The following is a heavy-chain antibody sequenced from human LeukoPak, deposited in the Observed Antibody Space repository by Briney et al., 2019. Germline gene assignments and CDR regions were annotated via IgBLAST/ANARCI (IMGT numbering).Heavy chain of an antibody. Sequence: SETLSLTCAVYGGSLSGYYWSWIRQPPGKGLEWIGQINHSGGTNYNPSLKSRVTISVDTSKNHFSLKLTSVTAADTSVYYCAKAGYQLIGVSVDWFDPWGQGTLVTVSS. CDR3: AKAGYQLIGVSVDWFDP. CDR2: INHSGGT. V-gene: IGHV4-34*01. CDR1: GGSLSGYY. J-gene: IGHJ5*02. D-gene: IGHD2-2*01.